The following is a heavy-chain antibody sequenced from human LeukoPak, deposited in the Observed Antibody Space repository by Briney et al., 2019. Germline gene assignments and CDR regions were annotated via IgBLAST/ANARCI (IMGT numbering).Heavy chain of an antibody. V-gene: IGHV3-21*01. J-gene: IGHJ3*02. D-gene: IGHD2-21*02. CDR1: GFTFSSYS. Sequence: GGSLRLSCAASGFTFSSYSMNWVRQAPGKGLEWVSSISSSSSYIYYADSVKGRFTISRDNAKNSLYLQMNSLKAEDTAVYYCARDDPYRGGDCEERAFDIWGQGTMVTVSS. CDR3: ARDDPYRGGDCEERAFDI. CDR2: ISSSSSYI.